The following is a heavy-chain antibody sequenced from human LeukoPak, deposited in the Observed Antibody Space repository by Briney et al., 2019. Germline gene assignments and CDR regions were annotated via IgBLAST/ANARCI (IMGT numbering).Heavy chain of an antibody. Sequence: GGSLRLSCAASGFTFSSYSMNWVRQAPGKGLEWVSSISSSSSYIYYADSVKGRFTISRDNAKNSLYLQMNSLRAEDTAVYYCAKFSGAVSGKYFLDYWGQGTLVTVSS. D-gene: IGHD6-19*01. CDR2: ISSSSSYI. CDR3: AKFSGAVSGKYFLDY. V-gene: IGHV3-21*04. J-gene: IGHJ4*02. CDR1: GFTFSSYS.